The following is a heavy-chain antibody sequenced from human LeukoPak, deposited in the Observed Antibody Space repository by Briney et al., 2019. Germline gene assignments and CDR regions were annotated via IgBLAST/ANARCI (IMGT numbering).Heavy chain of an antibody. CDR3: AKDILWFGELPPYYFDY. CDR2: ISGSGGST. J-gene: IGHJ4*02. CDR1: GFTFSSYA. D-gene: IGHD3-10*01. Sequence: PGGSLRLSCAASGFTFSSYAMSWVRQAPGKGLEWVSAISGSGGSTYYADSVKGRFTISRDNSKNTLYLQMNSLRAEDTAVYYCAKDILWFGELPPYYFDYWGQGTLVTVSS. V-gene: IGHV3-23*01.